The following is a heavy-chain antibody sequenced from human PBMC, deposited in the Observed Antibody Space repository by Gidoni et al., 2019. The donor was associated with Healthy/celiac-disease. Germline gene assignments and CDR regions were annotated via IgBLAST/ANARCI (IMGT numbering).Heavy chain of an antibody. CDR3: ARVKATSIAVAGTFDY. CDR2: IYYSGST. CDR1: GGSISSYY. D-gene: IGHD6-19*01. Sequence: QVQLQESGPGLVKPSETLSLTCTVSGGSISSYYWSWIRQPPGKGLEWIGYIYYSGSTNYNPSLKSRVTISVDTSKNQFSLKLSSVTAADTAVYYCARVKATSIAVAGTFDYWGQGTLVTVSS. J-gene: IGHJ4*02. V-gene: IGHV4-59*01.